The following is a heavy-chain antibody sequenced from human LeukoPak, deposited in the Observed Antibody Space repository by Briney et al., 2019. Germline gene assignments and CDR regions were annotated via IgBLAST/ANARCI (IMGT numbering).Heavy chain of an antibody. V-gene: IGHV4-39*07. D-gene: IGHD6-13*01. J-gene: IGHJ4*02. CDR2: IYYSGIT. CDR1: GGSISSIRYY. CDR3: ARVYSSSWPYYFDY. Sequence: SVTLSLTCTVSGGSISSIRYYWGWIRQPPGKGLEMNGSIYYSGITYYNPSLKSRVTISVDTSKNQFSLKLSSVTAADTAVYYCARVYSSSWPYYFDYWGQGTLVTVSS.